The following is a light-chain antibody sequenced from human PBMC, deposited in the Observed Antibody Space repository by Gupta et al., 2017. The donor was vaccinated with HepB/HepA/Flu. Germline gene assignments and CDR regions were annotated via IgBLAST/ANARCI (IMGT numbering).Light chain of an antibody. CDR3: QQYGSSPFT. CDR2: GAS. V-gene: IGKV3-20*01. J-gene: IGKJ4*01. CDR1: QSISSTY. Sequence: VLTQPPGTLSLSPGERATLSCRASQSISSTYLAWYQQIAGQAPRLLIYGASSRATGIPDRFSGSGSGTDFTLTISRLEPEDFAVYYCQQYGSSPFTFGRGTKVEIK.